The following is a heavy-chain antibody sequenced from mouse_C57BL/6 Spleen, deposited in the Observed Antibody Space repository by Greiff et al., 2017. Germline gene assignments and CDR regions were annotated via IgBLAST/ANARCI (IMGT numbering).Heavy chain of an antibody. V-gene: IGHV1-84*01. CDR1: GYTFTDYY. J-gene: IGHJ2*01. Sequence: LMESGPELVKPGASVKISCKASGYTFTDYYINWVKQRPGQGLEWIGWIYPGSGNTKYNEKFKGKATLTVDTSSSTAYMQLSSLTSEDSAVYFCARRRGDGYDYYFGCWGQGTTLTVST. D-gene: IGHD2-2*01. CDR2: IYPGSGNT. CDR3: ARRRGDGYDYYFGC.